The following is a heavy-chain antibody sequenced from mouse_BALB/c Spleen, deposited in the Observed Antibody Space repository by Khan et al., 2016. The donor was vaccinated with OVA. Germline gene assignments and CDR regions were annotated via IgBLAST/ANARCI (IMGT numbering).Heavy chain of an antibody. D-gene: IGHD3-3*01. CDR1: GYSFTSYY. Sequence: VQLQQPGPELMKPGASVNISCKASGYSFTSYYIHWVMQSHGKSLEWIGYIDPFNGDTDYNQKFKGKATLTVDKSSNTAYMHLSSLTSEDSAVYYCARGTFDYWGQGTLVTVSA. V-gene: IGHV1S135*01. J-gene: IGHJ3*01. CDR2: IDPFNGDT. CDR3: ARGTFDY.